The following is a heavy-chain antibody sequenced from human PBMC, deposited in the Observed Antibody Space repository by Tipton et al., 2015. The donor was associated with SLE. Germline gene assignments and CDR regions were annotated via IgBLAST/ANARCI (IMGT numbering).Heavy chain of an antibody. CDR1: GNSIATDPHY. CDR3: ARHRGQSYGYLYIDD. Sequence: TLSLTCSVSGNSIATDPHYWGWIRQPPGKGLEWIGSVHSGGNTFYNPSLKSRVTISMDTSKNQFFLDLDSVTAADTAVFYCARHRGQSYGYLYIDDWGQGTLVTVPS. V-gene: IGHV4-39*01. D-gene: IGHD5-18*01. CDR2: VHSGGNT. J-gene: IGHJ4*02.